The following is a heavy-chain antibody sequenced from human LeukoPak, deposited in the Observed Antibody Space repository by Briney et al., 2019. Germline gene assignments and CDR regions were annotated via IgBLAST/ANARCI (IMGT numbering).Heavy chain of an antibody. Sequence: PSETLSLTCAVYGGSFSGYYWSWIRQPPGKGLEWIGEINHSGSTNYNPSLKSRVTISVDTSKNQFSLKLSSVTAADTAVYYCAGRGIRGGGIDYWGQGTLVTVSS. CDR1: GGSFSGYY. J-gene: IGHJ4*02. CDR3: AGRGIRGGGIDY. V-gene: IGHV4-34*01. CDR2: INHSGST. D-gene: IGHD3-16*01.